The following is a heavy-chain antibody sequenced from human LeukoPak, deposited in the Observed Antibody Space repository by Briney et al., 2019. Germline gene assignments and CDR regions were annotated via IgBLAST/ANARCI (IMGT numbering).Heavy chain of an antibody. Sequence: GGSLRLSCAASGFTFSSNAMHWVRQASGKGLEWVAFISYDVSNKYYADSVKGRFTISRDNSKNTLYLQINSLRPEDTAVYYCARDGVGATVFDYWGQGTLVTVSS. J-gene: IGHJ4*02. CDR2: ISYDVSNK. CDR1: GFTFSSNA. V-gene: IGHV3-30-3*01. CDR3: ARDGVGATVFDY. D-gene: IGHD1-26*01.